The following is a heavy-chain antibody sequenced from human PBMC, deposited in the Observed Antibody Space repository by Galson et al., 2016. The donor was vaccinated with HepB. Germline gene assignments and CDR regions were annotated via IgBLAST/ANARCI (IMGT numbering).Heavy chain of an antibody. CDR2: IHYSGST. V-gene: IGHV4-59*01. Sequence: ETLSLTCTVSNAAISSYYWSWVRQPPGKGLEWIGYIHYSGSTNFNSCLKSRVTISIDTSKNQFSLNVSSVTAADTAVYYCARLKGLLLPQYYYYYGMDVWGQGSTVTVSS. D-gene: IGHD2/OR15-2a*01. J-gene: IGHJ6*02. CDR1: NAAISSYY. CDR3: ARLKGLLLPQYYYYYGMDV.